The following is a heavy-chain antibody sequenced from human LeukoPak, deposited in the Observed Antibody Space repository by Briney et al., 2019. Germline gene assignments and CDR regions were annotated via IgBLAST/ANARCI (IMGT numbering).Heavy chain of an antibody. J-gene: IGHJ6*02. CDR1: GFTFSSYG. Sequence: GRSLRLSCAASGFTFSSYGMHWVRQAPGKGLEWVAVIWYDGSDKYYPDSVKGRFTISRDNSKNTLYLQMNSLRAEDTAVYYCARGKSGSSNYYYYGMDVWGQGTTVTVSS. D-gene: IGHD3-10*01. CDR2: IWYDGSDK. V-gene: IGHV3-33*01. CDR3: ARGKSGSSNYYYYGMDV.